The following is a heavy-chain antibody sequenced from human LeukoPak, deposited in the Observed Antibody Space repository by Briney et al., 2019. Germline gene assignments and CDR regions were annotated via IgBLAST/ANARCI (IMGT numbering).Heavy chain of an antibody. Sequence: GGSLRLSCAASGFTFSSYAMSWVRQAPGKGLVWVSRINSDGSSTSYADSVKGRFTISRDNAKNTLYLQMNSLRAEDTAVYYCARDRGSWYFFDYWGQGTLVTVSS. J-gene: IGHJ4*02. D-gene: IGHD6-13*01. CDR3: ARDRGSWYFFDY. CDR1: GFTFSSYA. V-gene: IGHV3-74*01. CDR2: INSDGSST.